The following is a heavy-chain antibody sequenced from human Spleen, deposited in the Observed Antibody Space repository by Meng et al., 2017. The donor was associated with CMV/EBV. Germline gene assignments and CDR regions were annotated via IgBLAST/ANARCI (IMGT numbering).Heavy chain of an antibody. CDR2: ISGSGGST. Sequence: ETLSLTCTVSGGSISSSSYYWGWIRQPPGKGLEWVSAISGSGGSTYYADSVKGRFTISRDNSKNTLYLQMNSLRAEDTAVYYCAKVYGDYGGYFDYWGQGTLVTVSS. CDR3: AKVYGDYGGYFDY. CDR1: GGSISSSSYY. J-gene: IGHJ4*02. D-gene: IGHD4-17*01. V-gene: IGHV3-23*01.